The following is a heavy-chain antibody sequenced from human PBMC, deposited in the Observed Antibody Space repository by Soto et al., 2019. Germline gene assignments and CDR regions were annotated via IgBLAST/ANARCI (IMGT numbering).Heavy chain of an antibody. CDR1: GFAFSSYS. D-gene: IGHD2-21*01. V-gene: IGHV3-21*01. J-gene: IGHJ4*02. Sequence: GGSLRLSCVASGFAFSSYSMNWVRQAPGKGLEWVSSLSSTTTYIHYADSVKGRFTIFRDNTKNSLYLQMDSLRGEDTAIYYCARVERVGEPMFDYWGQGTLVTVSS. CDR2: LSSTTTYI. CDR3: ARVERVGEPMFDY.